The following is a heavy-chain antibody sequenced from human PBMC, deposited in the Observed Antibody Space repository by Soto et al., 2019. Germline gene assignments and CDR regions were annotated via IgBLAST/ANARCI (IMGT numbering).Heavy chain of an antibody. CDR3: ARELQGLYYFDY. CDR2: INAGNGNT. D-gene: IGHD4-4*01. V-gene: IGHV1-3*01. CDR1: EYTFTSYV. J-gene: IGHJ4*02. Sequence: ASVKISCKASEYTFTSYVMHWVRQAPGQSLEWMGWINAGNGNTKYSQKFQDRVTVTRDTSASTAYMELSSLRSEDTAVYYCARELQGLYYFDYWGQGTLVT.